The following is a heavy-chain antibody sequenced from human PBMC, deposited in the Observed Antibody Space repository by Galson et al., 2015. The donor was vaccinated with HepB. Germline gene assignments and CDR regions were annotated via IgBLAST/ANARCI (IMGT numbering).Heavy chain of an antibody. CDR3: AKGTDRYRGYDFYFDF. V-gene: IGHV3-23*01. CDR2: ISCSGGST. Sequence: SLRLSCAASGFTFSSYAMRWVRQAPGKGLEWVSAISCSGGSTYYADSVKGLFTISRDNSKNTLYLQMNSLRAEDTAVYYCAKGTDRYRGYDFYFDFWGQGTLVTVSS. CDR1: GFTFSSYA. D-gene: IGHD5-12*01. J-gene: IGHJ4*02.